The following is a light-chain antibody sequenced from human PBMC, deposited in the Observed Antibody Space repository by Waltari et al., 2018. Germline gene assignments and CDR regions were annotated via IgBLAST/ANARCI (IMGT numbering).Light chain of an antibody. J-gene: IGKJ4*01. CDR3: QQYYNTPLT. V-gene: IGKV4-1*01. CDR1: QGVLYNSKSR. CDR2: WAS. Sequence: DIVMTQSPDSLAVSLGERATINCKSSQGVLYNSKSRLSWYQQKPGQPPKLLISWASTRESGVPDRFSGSGSGTDFTLTIRSLQAEDVAVYYCQQYYNTPLTFGGGTKVEIK.